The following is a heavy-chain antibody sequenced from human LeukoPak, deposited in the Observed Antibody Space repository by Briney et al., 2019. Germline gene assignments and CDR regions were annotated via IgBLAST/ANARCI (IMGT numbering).Heavy chain of an antibody. J-gene: IGHJ4*02. CDR2: IYYSGSS. Sequence: SETLSLTCTVSGGSISSSSYYWGWIRQPPGKGLEWIGSIYYSGSSYYNPSLKSRVTISVDTSKNQFSLKLSSVTAADTAVYYCATQMEEDYYDSSGLPHDYWGQGTLVTVSS. V-gene: IGHV4-39*07. CDR3: ATQMEEDYYDSSGLPHDY. CDR1: GGSISSSSYY. D-gene: IGHD3-22*01.